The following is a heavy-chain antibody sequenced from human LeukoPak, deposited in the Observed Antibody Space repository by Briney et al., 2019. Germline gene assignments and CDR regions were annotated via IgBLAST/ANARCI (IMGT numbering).Heavy chain of an antibody. D-gene: IGHD6-13*01. Sequence: PSETLSLTCTVSGGSVSSGSYFWSWIRQPPGKGLEWIGFIYYNGNTNSSPSLKSRVTISVDTSKSQFSLKLTSVTAADTAVYYCARGYRSSWYQVDDWGQGTLVTVSS. J-gene: IGHJ4*02. CDR3: ARGYRSSWYQVDD. CDR1: GGSVSSGSYF. V-gene: IGHV4-61*01. CDR2: IYYNGNT.